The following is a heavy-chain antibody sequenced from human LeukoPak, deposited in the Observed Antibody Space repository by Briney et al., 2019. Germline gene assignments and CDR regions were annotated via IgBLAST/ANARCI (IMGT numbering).Heavy chain of an antibody. V-gene: IGHV3-21*01. J-gene: IGHJ3*02. D-gene: IGHD3-22*01. CDR3: ARGEGYYDSSGYYLPAFDI. CDR1: GFTLSIYA. CDR2: ISRSGSYI. Sequence: GGSLRLSCAASGFTLSIYAMNWVRQAPGKGLEWVSSISRSGSYIFFADSVKGRFSISRDNAMNLLYLQMNSLRAEDTAVYYCARGEGYYDSSGYYLPAFDIWGQGTMVTVSS.